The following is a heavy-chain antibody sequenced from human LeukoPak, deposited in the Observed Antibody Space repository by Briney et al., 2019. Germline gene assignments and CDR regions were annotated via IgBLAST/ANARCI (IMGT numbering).Heavy chain of an antibody. V-gene: IGHV3-21*01. J-gene: IGHJ4*03. D-gene: IGHD1-26*01. CDR1: GFTFSSYS. CDR2: ISSSSSYI. CDR3: ARGVRYTGSQDPQDI. Sequence: GGSLRLPCAASGFTFSSYSMNGVRQAPGKGLEWVSSISSSSSYIYYADSVKGRFTISRDNAKNSLYLQMNSLRAEDTAVYYCARGVRYTGSQDPQDIWGQGTLVTVSS.